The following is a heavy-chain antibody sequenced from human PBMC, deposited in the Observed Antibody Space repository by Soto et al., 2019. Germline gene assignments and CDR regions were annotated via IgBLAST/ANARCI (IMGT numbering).Heavy chain of an antibody. J-gene: IGHJ3*02. CDR1: GASVNDYY. CDR3: ARWGHPAVKAFDI. V-gene: IGHV4-59*02. Sequence: TLSLTCTVSGASVNDYYWNWVRQPLGKGLEWIGFIHYTGSRIFNPSLQSRVTMSVDVSQSQFSLRLTSVTAADTAIYYCARWGHPAVKAFDIWGQGTTVTVSS. CDR2: IHYTGSR. D-gene: IGHD3-16*01.